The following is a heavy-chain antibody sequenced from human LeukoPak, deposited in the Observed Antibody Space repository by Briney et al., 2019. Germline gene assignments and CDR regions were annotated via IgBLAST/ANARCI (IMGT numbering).Heavy chain of an antibody. D-gene: IGHD1-26*01. V-gene: IGHV1-18*01. Sequence: ASVKVSCKASGYTFNSYAISWVRQAPGQGLEWMGWISTHNGITNYAENLQDRVTMTADTSTSTAYMELRRLRSDDTAVYYCARDAYPRVGAFDYWGQGTLVTVSS. CDR1: GYTFNSYA. CDR2: ISTHNGIT. CDR3: ARDAYPRVGAFDY. J-gene: IGHJ4*02.